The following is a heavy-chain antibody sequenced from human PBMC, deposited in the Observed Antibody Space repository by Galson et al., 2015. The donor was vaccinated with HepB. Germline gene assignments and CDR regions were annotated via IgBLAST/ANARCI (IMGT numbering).Heavy chain of an antibody. CDR1: GYNFTKYW. J-gene: IGHJ4*02. CDR2: IYPGDSDT. V-gene: IGHV5-51*01. D-gene: IGHD5-24*01. Sequence: QSGAELKKPGESLKISCKGSGYNFTKYWIGWVRQMPGKGLEWMGLIYPGDSDTRYSPSFPGQVTISADKSISTAYLQWSSLKASDTAMYYCARQRVEMATIRYFDYWGQGTLVSVSS. CDR3: ARQRVEMATIRYFDY.